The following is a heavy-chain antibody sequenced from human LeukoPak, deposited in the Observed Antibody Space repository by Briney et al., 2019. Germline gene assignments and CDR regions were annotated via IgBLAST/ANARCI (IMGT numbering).Heavy chain of an antibody. CDR3: AKEKWPGYSYGPFDY. V-gene: IGHV3-30*18. CDR1: GFTFSSYG. D-gene: IGHD5-18*01. CDR2: ISYDGSNK. Sequence: PGRSLRLSCAASGFTFSSYGMHWVRQAPGKGLEWVAVISYDGSNKYYADSVEGRFTISRDNSKNTLYLQMNSLRAEDTAVYYCAKEKWPGYSYGPFDYWGQGTLVTVSS. J-gene: IGHJ4*02.